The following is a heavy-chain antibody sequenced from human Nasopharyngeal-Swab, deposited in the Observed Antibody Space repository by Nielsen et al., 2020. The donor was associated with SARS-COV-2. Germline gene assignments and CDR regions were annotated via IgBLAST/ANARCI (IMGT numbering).Heavy chain of an antibody. CDR1: GFTFSNFA. V-gene: IGHV3-23*01. J-gene: IGHJ4*02. CDR3: ARGREFDY. Sequence: GGSLRLSCAASGFTFSNFAMSWVRQAPGKGLEWVSSISGGSANTYYADSVKGRFTISRDNSKNTLYLQMNSLRAEDTAVYYCARGREFDYWGQGTLVTVSS. CDR2: ISGGSANT.